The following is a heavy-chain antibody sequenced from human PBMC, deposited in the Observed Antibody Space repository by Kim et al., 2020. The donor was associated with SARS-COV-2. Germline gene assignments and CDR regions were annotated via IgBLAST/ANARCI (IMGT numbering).Heavy chain of an antibody. V-gene: IGHV7-4-1*02. CDR3: ARDDSSGWSYPWWFDP. J-gene: IGHJ5*02. CDR2: INTNTGNP. D-gene: IGHD6-19*01. Sequence: ASVKVSCKASGYTFTRYAMNWVRQAPGQGLEWMGWINTNTGNPTYAQGFTGRFVFSLDTSVSTAYLQISSLKAEDTAVYYCARDDSSGWSYPWWFDPWGQGTLVTVSS. CDR1: GYTFTRYA.